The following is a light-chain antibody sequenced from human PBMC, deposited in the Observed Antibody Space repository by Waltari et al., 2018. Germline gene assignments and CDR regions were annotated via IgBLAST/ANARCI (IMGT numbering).Light chain of an antibody. Sequence: QSALTQSASVSGSPGQSITISCTGTSSEVGAYNYFSWYQQHPGKVPKLMIYEVSNRPSGVSNRFSGSKSGNTASLTISGLQAEDEADYYCSSYTSSSTYVFGTGTSVTVL. V-gene: IGLV2-14*01. CDR2: EVS. CDR3: SSYTSSSTYV. J-gene: IGLJ1*01. CDR1: SSEVGAYNY.